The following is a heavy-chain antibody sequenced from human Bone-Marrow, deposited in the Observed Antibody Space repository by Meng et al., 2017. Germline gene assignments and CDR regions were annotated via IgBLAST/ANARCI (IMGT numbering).Heavy chain of an antibody. Sequence: QGRVGRVGAEVKKPGASGKVPCKASGYTFPDYWLHWVRRAPGQGLEWMGRINPKSGDTHYAQRFQGRVTMTGDTSISTAYMELSGLRSDDTAMYYCARDEDISAAGKLFGDYWGQGTLVTVSS. CDR1: GYTFPDYW. D-gene: IGHD6-13*01. CDR3: ARDEDISAAGKLFGDY. J-gene: IGHJ4*02. V-gene: IGHV1-2*06. CDR2: INPKSGDT.